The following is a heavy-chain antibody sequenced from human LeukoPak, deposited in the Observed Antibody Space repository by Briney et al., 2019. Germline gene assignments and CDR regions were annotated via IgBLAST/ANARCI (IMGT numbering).Heavy chain of an antibody. CDR3: AKDEGLGFYYGSDNYLGTYYFDY. CDR2: ISSSSSTI. Sequence: GGSLRLSCAASGFTFSYYSMNWVRQAPGKGLEWVSYISSSSSTIYYADPVKGRFTISRDNAKNSLYLQMNSLRAEDTAVYYCAKDEGLGFYYGSDNYLGTYYFDYWGQGTLVTVSS. J-gene: IGHJ4*02. CDR1: GFTFSYYS. V-gene: IGHV3-48*01. D-gene: IGHD3-10*01.